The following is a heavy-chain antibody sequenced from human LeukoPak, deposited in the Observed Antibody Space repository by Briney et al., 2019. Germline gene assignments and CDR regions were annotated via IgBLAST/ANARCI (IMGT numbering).Heavy chain of an antibody. D-gene: IGHD2-2*02. V-gene: IGHV1-69*13. Sequence: ASVKVSCKASGGTFSSYAISWVPQAPGQGLEWMGGIIPVFGTANYAQKFQSRVTITADESTSTAYMELSSLRSEDTAVYYCALAPYCSSTSCYRYYYYGMDVWGQGTTVTVSS. CDR2: IIPVFGTA. CDR1: GGTFSSYA. J-gene: IGHJ6*02. CDR3: ALAPYCSSTSCYRYYYYGMDV.